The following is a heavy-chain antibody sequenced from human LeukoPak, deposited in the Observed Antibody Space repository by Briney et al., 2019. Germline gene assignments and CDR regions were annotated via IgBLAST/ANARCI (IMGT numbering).Heavy chain of an antibody. Sequence: GGSLRLSCAASGFSFSTYGMHWVRQAPGKGLEWVAVILPDGSNKYYADSVKGRFTISRDNSKNTLYLQMNSLRAEDTAVYYCAATLYSSSWYDYWGQGTLVTVSS. D-gene: IGHD6-13*01. V-gene: IGHV3-30*03. CDR2: ILPDGSNK. CDR1: GFSFSTYG. CDR3: AATLYSSSWYDY. J-gene: IGHJ4*02.